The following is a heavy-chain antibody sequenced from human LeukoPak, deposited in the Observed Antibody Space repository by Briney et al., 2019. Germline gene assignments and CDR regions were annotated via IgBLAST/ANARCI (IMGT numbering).Heavy chain of an antibody. V-gene: IGHV5-51*01. CDR1: GYIFTTYW. CDR3: ARLYGSYFGY. CDR2: IYPGDFDT. D-gene: IGHD1-26*01. Sequence: GESLKISCKGSGYIFTTYWIGWVRQMPGKGLEWMGIIYPGDFDTRYSPSFQGQVTISADKSISTAYLQWGSLKASDTAIYYCARLYGSYFGYWGQGTLVTVSS. J-gene: IGHJ4*02.